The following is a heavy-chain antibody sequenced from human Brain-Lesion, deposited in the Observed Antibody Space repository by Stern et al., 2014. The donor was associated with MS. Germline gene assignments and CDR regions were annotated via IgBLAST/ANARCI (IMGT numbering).Heavy chain of an antibody. J-gene: IGHJ4*02. CDR1: GYTLTELS. CDR2: FDPEDGET. CDR3: ATLSPGAGGNYYRHFDY. Sequence: VQLKKSGAEVKKPGASVKVSCKVSGYTLTELSMHWVRQAPRKGLEWMGGFDPEDGETIYAQKFQGRVTMTEDTSTDTAYMELSSLRSEDTAVYYCATLSPGAGGNYYRHFDYWGQGTLVTVSS. D-gene: IGHD1-26*01. V-gene: IGHV1-24*01.